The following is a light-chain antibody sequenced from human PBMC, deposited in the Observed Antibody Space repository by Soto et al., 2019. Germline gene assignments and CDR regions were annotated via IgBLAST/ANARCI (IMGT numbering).Light chain of an antibody. V-gene: IGLV1-44*01. J-gene: IGLJ2*01. CDR2: TNS. CDR3: AAWDNSLNGLV. CDR1: SSNIGRNN. Sequence: QSALTQPPSASGTPGQRVTISCSGSSSNIGRNNVNWYQQLPGTAPKLLIDTNSQRPSGVPDRFSGSKSGTSASLAISGLQSEDGADYYCAAWDNSLNGLVFGGGTKLTVL.